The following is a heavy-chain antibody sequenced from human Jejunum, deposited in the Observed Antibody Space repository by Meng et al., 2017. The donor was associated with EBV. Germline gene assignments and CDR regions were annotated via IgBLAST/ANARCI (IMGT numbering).Heavy chain of an antibody. D-gene: IGHD3-16*02. Sequence: EVQRVGAGGGLVKPGGSLILSCAASGFTFSSYSMNWVRQAPGKGLEWVSYISSGSSFIYYADSVKGRFTISRDDAKNSLSLQMNNLGADDTAVYYCVRDSSFNVHWGQGTLVTVSS. CDR2: ISSGSSFI. CDR1: GFTFSSYS. J-gene: IGHJ4*02. CDR3: VRDSSFNVH. V-gene: IGHV3-21*02.